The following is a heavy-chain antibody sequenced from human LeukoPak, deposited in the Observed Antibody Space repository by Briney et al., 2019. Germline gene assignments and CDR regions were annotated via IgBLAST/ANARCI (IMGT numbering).Heavy chain of an antibody. D-gene: IGHD2-15*01. J-gene: IGHJ5*01. CDR1: GYTFRSYW. CDR2: IYPGDSDT. Sequence: GESLKISCEGSGYTFRSYWIGWVRQMPGKDLEWKGMIYPGDSDTRYSPSFQGQVTFSADLSLNTAYLQWSSLEASDTAIYYCTRQSQACSTGSCYVVSWGQGTQVTVSS. V-gene: IGHV5-51*01. CDR3: TRQSQACSTGSCYVVS.